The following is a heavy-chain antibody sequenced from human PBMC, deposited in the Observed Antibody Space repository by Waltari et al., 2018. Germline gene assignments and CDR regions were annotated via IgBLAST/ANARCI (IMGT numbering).Heavy chain of an antibody. CDR2: IYTRGRT. Sequence: QVQLQESGPGLVTPSETLSLTCTVSGVPISRYYWSWIRQPAGKGLQWLARIYTRGRTNYNPSLKGRVTRSVDTSKNQFSLKLSCVTAADTAVYYCAREGRQYWSSTSCYRGYYYYYMDVWGKGTTVTISS. CDR1: GVPISRYY. J-gene: IGHJ6*03. CDR3: AREGRQYWSSTSCYRGYYYYYMDV. D-gene: IGHD2-2*01. V-gene: IGHV4-4*07.